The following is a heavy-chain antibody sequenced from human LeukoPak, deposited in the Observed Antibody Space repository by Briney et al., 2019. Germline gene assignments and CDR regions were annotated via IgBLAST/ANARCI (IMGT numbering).Heavy chain of an antibody. Sequence: ASVKLSCTASGGTFSSYAISWVRQAPGQGLEWMGRIIPIFGTANYAQKFQGRVTITTDESTSTAYMELSSLRSEDTAVYYCASEYSGYDDYFDYWGQGTLVTVSS. CDR1: GGTFSSYA. V-gene: IGHV1-69*05. CDR3: ASEYSGYDDYFDY. J-gene: IGHJ4*02. CDR2: IIPIFGTA. D-gene: IGHD5-12*01.